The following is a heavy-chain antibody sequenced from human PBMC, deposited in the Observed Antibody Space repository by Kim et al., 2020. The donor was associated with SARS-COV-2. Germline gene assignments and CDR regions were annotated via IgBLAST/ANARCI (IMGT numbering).Heavy chain of an antibody. D-gene: IGHD3-10*01. CDR1: GFTFSSYG. Sequence: GGSLRLSCAASGFTFSSYGMHWVRQAPGKGLEWVAVIWYDGSNKYYADSVKGRFTISRDNSKNTLYLQMNSLRAEDTAVYYCARDRNYYYGSGSYYNDAYYYYGMDVWGQGTTVTVSS. J-gene: IGHJ6*02. CDR3: ARDRNYYYGSGSYYNDAYYYYGMDV. V-gene: IGHV3-33*01. CDR2: IWYDGSNK.